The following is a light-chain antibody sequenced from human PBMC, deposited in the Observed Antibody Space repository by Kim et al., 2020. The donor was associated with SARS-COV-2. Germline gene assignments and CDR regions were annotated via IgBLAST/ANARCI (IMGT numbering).Light chain of an antibody. CDR3: QFSDSTSAYPV. CDR1: DMANKY. CDR2: KDT. J-gene: IGLJ3*02. V-gene: IGLV3-25*02. Sequence: SYELTQPPSLSVAPGQTARITCWGDDMANKYVYWYQQKPGQAPVLVIYKDTERPSGIPERFSGSNSGTTVTLTISRVQAEDEADYYCQFSDSTSAYPVFGGGTQLTVL.